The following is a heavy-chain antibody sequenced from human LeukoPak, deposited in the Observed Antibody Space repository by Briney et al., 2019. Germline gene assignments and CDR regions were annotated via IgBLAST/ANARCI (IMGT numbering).Heavy chain of an antibody. Sequence: GGSLRLSCEASGFTFSSYWMHWVRQAPGKGLVWVSHIKTDGSTTNYADSVKGRFTISRDNAKNTLYLQMNSLRAEDTAVYYCVRAFLNAYDIWGQGTVVTVSS. V-gene: IGHV3-74*01. J-gene: IGHJ3*02. CDR3: VRAFLNAYDI. CDR2: IKTDGSTT. CDR1: GFTFSSYW. D-gene: IGHD2/OR15-2a*01.